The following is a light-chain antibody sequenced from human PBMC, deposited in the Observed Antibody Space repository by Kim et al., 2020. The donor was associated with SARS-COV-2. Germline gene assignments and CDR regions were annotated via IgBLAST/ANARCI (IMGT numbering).Light chain of an antibody. CDR1: QSIGSW. Sequence: DIQMTQSPSTLSASVGDRVTITCRASQSIGSWLAWYQQKPGKAPKLLIYKASSLESGVPSRFSGSGSGTEFTLTISSLQPDDFATYYCQQYNSYSPLTFGGGPRWISN. CDR3: QQYNSYSPLT. J-gene: IGKJ4*01. V-gene: IGKV1-5*03. CDR2: KAS.